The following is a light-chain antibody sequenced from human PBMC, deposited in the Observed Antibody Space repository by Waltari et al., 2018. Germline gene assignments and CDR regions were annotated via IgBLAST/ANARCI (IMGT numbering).Light chain of an antibody. Sequence: DIVMTQSPASLAVSLGARATIKCTSSQSIFYSSDNKNYLGWYQQKPGQAPKLLIYWASAREPGVPDRFSGSGSGTDFTLTITSVQAEDVAVYYCHQYYDTLWTFGQGTTVEIK. CDR1: QSIFYSSDNKNY. CDR2: WAS. J-gene: IGKJ1*01. CDR3: HQYYDTLWT. V-gene: IGKV4-1*01.